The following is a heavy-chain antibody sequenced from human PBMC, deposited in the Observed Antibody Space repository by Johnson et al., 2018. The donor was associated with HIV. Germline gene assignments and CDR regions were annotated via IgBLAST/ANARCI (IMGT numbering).Heavy chain of an antibody. CDR2: VSAGGDNT. CDR3: ARSMRGAFDV. CDR1: GFSFSSYC. Sequence: VQLVESGGGLVQPGGSLRLSCTASGFSFSSYCMSWVRQAPGKGLEWVSAVSAGGDNTYYADSVEGRFTISRDNSKNTLYLQMNSLRAEDTAVYYCARSMRGAFDVWGQGTMVTVSS. V-gene: IGHV3-23*04. J-gene: IGHJ3*01. D-gene: IGHD3-10*01.